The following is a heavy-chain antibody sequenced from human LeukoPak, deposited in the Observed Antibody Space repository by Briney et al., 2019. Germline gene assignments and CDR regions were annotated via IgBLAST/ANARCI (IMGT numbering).Heavy chain of an antibody. CDR2: INPSGGST. CDR1: GYTFTNYY. Sequence: ASVKVSCKASGYTFTNYYIHWVRQAPGQGLECMGIINPSGGSTSYAQKFQGRVTMTRDMSTSTVYMELSSLRSEDTAVYYCARIRDGYNDAYDIWGQGTMVTVPS. D-gene: IGHD5-24*01. V-gene: IGHV1-46*01. J-gene: IGHJ3*02. CDR3: ARIRDGYNDAYDI.